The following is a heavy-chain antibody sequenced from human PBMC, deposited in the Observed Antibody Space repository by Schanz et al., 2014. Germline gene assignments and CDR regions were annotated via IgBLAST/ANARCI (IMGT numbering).Heavy chain of an antibody. J-gene: IGHJ5*02. CDR1: GGTFSSSS. CDR3: ARSLSTQYQLLYRPNPHGWFDP. V-gene: IGHV1-69*04. Sequence: QVQLVQSGAEVKKPGSSVKVSCKASGGTFSSSSISWVRQAPGQGLEWMGTIIPILGITNYAQKFQGRVTITADKSPDPGYRELRSLETEGPAVYYCARSLSTQYQLLYRPNPHGWFDPWGQGTLVTVSS. CDR2: IIPILGIT. D-gene: IGHD2-2*02.